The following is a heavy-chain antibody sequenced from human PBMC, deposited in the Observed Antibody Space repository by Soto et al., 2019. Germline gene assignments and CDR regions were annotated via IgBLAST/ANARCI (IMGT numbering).Heavy chain of an antibody. CDR1: GFTFSSYE. V-gene: IGHV3-48*03. CDR3: ARNGGNVVVPGAIRYDY. Sequence: EVQLVESGGGLVQPGGSLRLSCAASGFTFSSYEMNWVRQAPGKGLEWVSYISSSGSTKYYADSVKGRFTISRDNAKNSLYLQMNSLRAEDTAVYYCARNGGNVVVPGAIRYDYWGQGTLVTVSS. D-gene: IGHD2-2*02. CDR2: ISSSGSTK. J-gene: IGHJ4*02.